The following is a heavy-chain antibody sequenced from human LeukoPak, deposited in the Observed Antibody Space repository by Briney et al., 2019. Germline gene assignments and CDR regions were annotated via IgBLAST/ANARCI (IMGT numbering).Heavy chain of an antibody. CDR1: GFTFSSYG. V-gene: IGHV3-30*02. J-gene: IGHJ4*02. Sequence: PGGSLRLSCAASGFTFSSYGMHWVRQAPGKGREWVAFILYDGSNKYYADSVKGRFTISRDNSKNTLYLQMNSLRAEDTAVYYCAREEWLGFDYWGQGTLVTVSS. D-gene: IGHD6-19*01. CDR2: ILYDGSNK. CDR3: AREEWLGFDY.